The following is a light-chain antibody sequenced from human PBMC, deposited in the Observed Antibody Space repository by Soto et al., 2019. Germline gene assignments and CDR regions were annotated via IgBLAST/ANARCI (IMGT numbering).Light chain of an antibody. CDR1: SSDVGGFNY. CDR2: EVS. V-gene: IGLV2-14*01. J-gene: IGLJ1*01. Sequence: QSVLTQPASVSGSPGQSITISCTGTSSDVGGFNYVSWYQHHPGKVPKLMIYEVSNRPSGVSNRFSGSKSGDTASLTISGLQADDEADYYCSSYTSGRDVYVFGGGTKLTVL. CDR3: SSYTSGRDVYV.